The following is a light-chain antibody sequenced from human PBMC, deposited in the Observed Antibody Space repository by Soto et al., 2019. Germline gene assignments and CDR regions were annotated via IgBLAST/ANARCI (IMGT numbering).Light chain of an antibody. CDR2: AAS. CDR1: QDIGTF. J-gene: IGKJ3*01. V-gene: IGKV1-39*01. CDR3: QQSYSTPQIT. Sequence: DFLMTQSPSSLSASVGDRVTITCRASQDIGTFLNWYQQKPGKPPNLLIYAASNLLSGVSSRFSGSGSGTDFTLTISSLQPEDFATYYCQQSYSTPQITFGPGTKVDVK.